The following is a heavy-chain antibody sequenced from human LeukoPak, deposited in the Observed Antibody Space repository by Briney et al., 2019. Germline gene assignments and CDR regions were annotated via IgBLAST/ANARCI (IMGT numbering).Heavy chain of an antibody. CDR2: INKDGSEI. V-gene: IGHV3-7*01. D-gene: IGHD3-10*01. Sequence: GGSLRLSCAASGFTLSHYWMSWVRQAPGQGLEWVASINKDGSEIYSVDSVKGRFTISRDNAKNSLYLQMNSLRAEDTAVYYCARDRVRGIIPFDYWGQGTLVTVSS. J-gene: IGHJ4*02. CDR1: GFTLSHYW. CDR3: ARDRVRGIIPFDY.